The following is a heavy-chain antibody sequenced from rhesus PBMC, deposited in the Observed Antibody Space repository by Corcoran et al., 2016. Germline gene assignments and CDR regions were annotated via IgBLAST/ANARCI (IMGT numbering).Heavy chain of an antibody. D-gene: IGHD6-25*01. CDR3: ARDRSIAAAGSF. J-gene: IGHJ4*01. CDR1: GGSISGYYY. V-gene: IGHV4-73*01. Sequence: QVKLQQWGEGLVKPSETLSLTCAVYGGSISGYYYWSWIRQAPGKGLELIGNIEGNRSSTNYNPSHSNRVTISKDTSKNQFSLKLSSVTAADTAVYYCARDRSIAAAGSFWGQGVLVTVSS. CDR2: IEGNRSST.